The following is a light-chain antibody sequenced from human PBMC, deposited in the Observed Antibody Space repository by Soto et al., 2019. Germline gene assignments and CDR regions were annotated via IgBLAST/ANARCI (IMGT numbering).Light chain of an antibody. CDR3: QKCDYLPI. V-gene: IGKV1-33*01. CDR2: DAS. CDR1: HDITSY. J-gene: IGKJ3*01. Sequence: DIQMTQSPSSLSASVGDRVTITCQASHDITSYLNWYQHKPGKAPKLLIYDASILEAGVPSRFSGSGSGTHFTFTISILQHEYVATYYCQKCDYLPIFGPGTTVDFK.